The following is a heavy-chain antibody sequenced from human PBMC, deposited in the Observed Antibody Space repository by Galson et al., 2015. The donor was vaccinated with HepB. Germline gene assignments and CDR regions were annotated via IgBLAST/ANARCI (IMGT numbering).Heavy chain of an antibody. Sequence: SLRLSCAASGFTFSSYAMNWVRQAPGRGLEWVAAISGSGGSAYCADSVKGRFTISRDNSKNTVYLQMNGLRAEDTAVYYCGKGLISATTSRISRIGGYIDYWGQGTLVTVSS. CDR3: GKGLISATTSRISRIGGYIDY. CDR1: GFTFSSYA. V-gene: IGHV3-23*01. D-gene: IGHD1-7*01. J-gene: IGHJ4*02. CDR2: ISGSGGSA.